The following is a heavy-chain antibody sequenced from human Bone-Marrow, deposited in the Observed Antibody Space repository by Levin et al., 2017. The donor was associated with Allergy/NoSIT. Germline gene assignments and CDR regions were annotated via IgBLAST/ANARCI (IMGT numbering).Heavy chain of an antibody. D-gene: IGHD6-6*01. Sequence: ASVKVSCKASGYTFTSYDINWVRQATGQGLEWMRWMNPNSGNTGYAQKFQGRVTMTRNTSISTAYMELSSLRSEDTAVYYCARGVVLSSRGGIAARPAVGSAFDIWGQGTMVTVSS. CDR2: MNPNSGNT. V-gene: IGHV1-8*01. CDR3: ARGVVLSSRGGIAARPAVGSAFDI. CDR1: GYTFTSYD. J-gene: IGHJ3*02.